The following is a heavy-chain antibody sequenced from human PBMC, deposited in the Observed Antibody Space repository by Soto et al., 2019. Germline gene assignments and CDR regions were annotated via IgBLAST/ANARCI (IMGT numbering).Heavy chain of an antibody. V-gene: IGHV4-30-4*01. Sequence: SETLSLTCTVSGGSISSGDYYWSWIRQPPGKGLEWIGYIYYSGSTYYNPSLKSRVTISVDTSKNQFSLKLSSVTAADTAVYYCAGVAVLWGDYYYYGMDVWGQGTTVTVSS. J-gene: IGHJ6*02. D-gene: IGHD3-16*01. CDR3: AGVAVLWGDYYYYGMDV. CDR2: IYYSGST. CDR1: GGSISSGDYY.